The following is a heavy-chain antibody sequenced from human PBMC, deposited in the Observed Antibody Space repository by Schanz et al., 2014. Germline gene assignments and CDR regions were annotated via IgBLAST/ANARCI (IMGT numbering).Heavy chain of an antibody. J-gene: IGHJ4*02. D-gene: IGHD1-1*01. CDR3: ARHTYVNCYFDY. V-gene: IGHV4-61*05. CDR1: GGSISSSSYF. Sequence: QLQLQESGPGLVKPSETLSLTCTVSGGSISSSSYFWGWIRQPPGKGLEWVGYVSNTGTANYNPSLKSRVSISVDSSNNKSSLKLSSVTAADTAVYYCARHTYVNCYFDYWGPGTLATVSS. CDR2: VSNTGTA.